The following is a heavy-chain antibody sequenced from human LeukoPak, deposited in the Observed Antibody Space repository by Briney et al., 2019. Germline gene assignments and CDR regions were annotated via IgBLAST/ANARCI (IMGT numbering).Heavy chain of an antibody. V-gene: IGHV4-39*07. D-gene: IGHD7-27*01. CDR1: GGSISSSSYY. CDR2: IYYSGST. Sequence: PSETLSLTCTVSGGSISSSSYYWGWIRQPPGKGLEWIGSIYYSGSTYYNPSLKSRVTISVDTSKNQFSLKLSSVTAADTAVYYCARSPQLGIRVYYYYYMDVWGKGTTVTVSS. CDR3: ARSPQLGIRVYYYYYMDV. J-gene: IGHJ6*03.